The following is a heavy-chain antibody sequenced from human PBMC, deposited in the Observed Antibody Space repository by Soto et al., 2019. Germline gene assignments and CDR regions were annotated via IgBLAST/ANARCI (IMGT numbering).Heavy chain of an antibody. J-gene: IGHJ3*02. V-gene: IGHV3-21*01. Sequence: GSLRLSCAASGFTFSSYSMNWVRQAPGKGLEWVSSISSSSSYIYYADSVKGRFTISRDNAKNSLYLQMNSLRAEDTAVYYCARDTGLEMANPFDIWGQGTMVTVSS. CDR3: ARDTGLEMANPFDI. D-gene: IGHD4-17*01. CDR1: GFTFSSYS. CDR2: ISSSSSYI.